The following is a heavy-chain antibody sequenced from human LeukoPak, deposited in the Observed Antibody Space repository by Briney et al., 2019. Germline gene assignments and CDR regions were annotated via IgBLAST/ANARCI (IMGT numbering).Heavy chain of an antibody. V-gene: IGHV1-46*01. CDR2: INPSGGST. J-gene: IGHJ6*03. CDR1: GYTFTSYG. D-gene: IGHD3-10*01. CDR3: AGGGAPMVRGVISYMDV. Sequence: ASVKVSCKASGYTFTSYGISWVRQAPGQGLEWMGIINPSGGSTSYAQKFQGRVTITRDMSTSTVYMELSSLRSEDTAVYYCAGGGAPMVRGVISYMDVWGKGTTVTVSS.